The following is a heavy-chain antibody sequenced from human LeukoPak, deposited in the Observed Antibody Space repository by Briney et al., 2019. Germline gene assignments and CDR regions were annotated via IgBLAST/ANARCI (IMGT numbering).Heavy chain of an antibody. Sequence: PSETLSLTCTVSGVSISSSSYYWGWIRQPPGKGLEWIGSIYYSGSTYYNPSLKSRVTISVDTSKNQFSLKLSSVTAADTAVYYCARQNLIGYYFDYWGQGTLVTVSS. CDR2: IYYSGST. J-gene: IGHJ4*02. V-gene: IGHV4-39*01. CDR3: ARQNLIGYYFDY. CDR1: GVSISSSSYY.